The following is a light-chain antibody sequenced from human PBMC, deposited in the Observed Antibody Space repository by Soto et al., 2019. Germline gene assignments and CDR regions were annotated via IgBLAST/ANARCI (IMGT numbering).Light chain of an antibody. CDR1: QSVTSSY. Sequence: EIVLTQSPGTLSLSPGERAALSCRASQSVTSSYLAWYQQKPGQAPRLLIYGASSRATGSPDWFSGSGSGTDFTLTISRPEPEDFAVYYCQQYDRSSPMYIFGQGTKLEIK. CDR2: GAS. CDR3: QQYDRSSPMYI. V-gene: IGKV3-20*01. J-gene: IGKJ2*01.